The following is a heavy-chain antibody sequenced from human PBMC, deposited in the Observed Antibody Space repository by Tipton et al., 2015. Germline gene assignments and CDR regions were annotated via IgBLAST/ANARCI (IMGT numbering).Heavy chain of an antibody. CDR3: ARGELGDFDS. D-gene: IGHD6-6*01. CDR2: VDHSGDS. Sequence: GLVKPSETLSLTCAVSGYSISRGYSWAWIRQPPGKGLEWIGSVDHSGDSYSNPSLKSRVTISLDTSKNQFSLQLSSVTDADTAVYYCARGELGDFDSWGQGSLVTVSP. CDR1: GYSISRGYS. V-gene: IGHV4-38-2*01. J-gene: IGHJ4*02.